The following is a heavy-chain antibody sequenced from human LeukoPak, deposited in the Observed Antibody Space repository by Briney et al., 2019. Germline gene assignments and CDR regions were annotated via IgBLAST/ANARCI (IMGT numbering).Heavy chain of an antibody. Sequence: GGSLRLSCAASGFPVSSNYMSWVRHAPGKGLVWVSVIYSGGSTYYAHSVKGRFTISRDNSKNTLYLQMNSLRAEDTAVYYCASNRLTVGAFDIWGQGTMVTVSS. D-gene: IGHD1-14*01. V-gene: IGHV3-66*02. CDR3: ASNRLTVGAFDI. J-gene: IGHJ3*02. CDR1: GFPVSSNY. CDR2: IYSGGST.